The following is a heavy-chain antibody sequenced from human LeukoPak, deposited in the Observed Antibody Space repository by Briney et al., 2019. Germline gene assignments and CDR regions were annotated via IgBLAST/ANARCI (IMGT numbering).Heavy chain of an antibody. Sequence: PSQTLSLTCTVSGGSISSGDYYWSWIRQPPGKGLEWIGYIYYSGSTYYNPSLKSRVTISVDTSKNQFSLKLSSVTAADTAVYYCARRPAAGPYYYYGMDVWGQGTTVTVSS. J-gene: IGHJ6*02. CDR1: GGSISSGDYY. V-gene: IGHV4-30-4*08. CDR2: IYYSGST. CDR3: ARRPAAGPYYYYGMDV. D-gene: IGHD6-13*01.